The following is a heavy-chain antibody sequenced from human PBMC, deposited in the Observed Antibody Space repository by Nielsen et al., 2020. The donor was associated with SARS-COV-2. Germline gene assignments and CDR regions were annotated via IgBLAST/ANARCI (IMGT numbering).Heavy chain of an antibody. Sequence: GESLKISCAASGFTFSDHYMDWVRQAPGKGLEWVGRSRNKAKGYTTEYAASVKGRFTLSRDDSKNSLYLQMNSLKTEDTAVYYCARDRTGTTDGLGYYYYGMDVWGQGTTVTVSS. CDR3: ARDRTGTTDGLGYYYYGMDV. D-gene: IGHD1-1*01. V-gene: IGHV3-72*01. J-gene: IGHJ6*02. CDR2: SRNKAKGYTT. CDR1: GFTFSDHY.